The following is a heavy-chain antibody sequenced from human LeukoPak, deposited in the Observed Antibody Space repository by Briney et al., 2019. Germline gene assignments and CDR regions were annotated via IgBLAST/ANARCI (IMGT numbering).Heavy chain of an antibody. D-gene: IGHD3-16*01. J-gene: IGHJ4*02. V-gene: IGHV4-4*02. CDR3: ARDRGSTVDY. Sequence: SETLSLTCAVSGGSISSSNWWSWVRQPPGKGLEWIGEIYHSGSTNYNPSLKSRVTMSVDTSKNQFSLKLSSVTAADTAVYYCARDRGSTVDYWGQGTLVTVSS. CDR2: IYHSGST. CDR1: GGSISSSNW.